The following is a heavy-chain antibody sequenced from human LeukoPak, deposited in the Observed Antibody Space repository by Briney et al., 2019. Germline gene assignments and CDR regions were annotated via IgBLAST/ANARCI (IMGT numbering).Heavy chain of an antibody. J-gene: IGHJ3*02. Sequence: PSETLPLTCTVSGGSISSYYWSWIRQPAGKGLEWIGRIYTSGSTNYNPSLKSRVTMSVDTSKNQFSLKLSSVTAADTAVYYCARDSSSGWYLGAFDIWGQGTMVTVSS. CDR3: ARDSSSGWYLGAFDI. V-gene: IGHV4-4*07. CDR1: GGSISSYY. CDR2: IYTSGST. D-gene: IGHD6-19*01.